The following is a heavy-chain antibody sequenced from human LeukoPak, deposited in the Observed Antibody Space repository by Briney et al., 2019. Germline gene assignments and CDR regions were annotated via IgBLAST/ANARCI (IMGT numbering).Heavy chain of an antibody. D-gene: IGHD2-2*01. CDR3: ARGRGYCSSTSCRWFGP. J-gene: IGHJ5*02. Sequence: SETLSLTCTVSGGSISSYYWSWIRQPAGKGLEWIGRIYTSGSTNYNPSLKSRVTMSVDTSKNQFSLKLSSVTAADTAVYYCARGRGYCSSTSCRWFGPWGQGTLVTVSS. V-gene: IGHV4-4*07. CDR2: IYTSGST. CDR1: GGSISSYY.